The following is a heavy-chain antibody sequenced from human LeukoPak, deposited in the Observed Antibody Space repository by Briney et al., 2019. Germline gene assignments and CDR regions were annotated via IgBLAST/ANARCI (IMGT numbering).Heavy chain of an antibody. CDR2: IKSKTDGGTT. V-gene: IGHV3-15*01. D-gene: IGHD5-18*01. J-gene: IGHJ5*02. CDR1: GFTFSNAW. Sequence: GGSLRLSCAASGFTFSNAWMSWVRQAPGKGLEWVGRIKSKTDGGTTDYAAPVKGRFTISRDDSKNTLYLQMNSLKTEDTAVYYCTTDPMQLWLWNWFDPWGQGTLVTVSS. CDR3: TTDPMQLWLWNWFDP.